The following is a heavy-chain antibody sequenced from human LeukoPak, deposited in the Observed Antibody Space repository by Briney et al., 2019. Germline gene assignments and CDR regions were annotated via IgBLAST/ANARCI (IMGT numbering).Heavy chain of an antibody. CDR3: ARHSRGAGDGFDY. CDR2: IYLGDSDT. D-gene: IGHD2-21*02. V-gene: IGHV5-51*01. Sequence: GESLKIYCKGSGDSFTSYWIGWVRQMPGEGLEWMGIIYLGDSDTRYSPSFQGQVTISADKSINTVYLQWSSLKASDTAMHYCARHSRGAGDGFDYWGQGTLVTVSS. CDR1: GDSFTSYW. J-gene: IGHJ4*02.